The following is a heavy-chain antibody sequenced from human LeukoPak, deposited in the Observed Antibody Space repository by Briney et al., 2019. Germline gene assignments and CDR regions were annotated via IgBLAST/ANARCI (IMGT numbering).Heavy chain of an antibody. Sequence: GGSLRLSCAASGFTFSNAWMSRVRQAPGKGLEWVSAISGSGGSTYYADSVKGRFTISRDNSKNTLYLQMNSLRAEDTAVYYCSRRMVNYYGSGSYYSPDAFDIWGQGTMVTVSS. V-gene: IGHV3-23*01. D-gene: IGHD3-10*01. CDR2: ISGSGGST. J-gene: IGHJ3*02. CDR3: SRRMVNYYGSGSYYSPDAFDI. CDR1: GFTFSNAW.